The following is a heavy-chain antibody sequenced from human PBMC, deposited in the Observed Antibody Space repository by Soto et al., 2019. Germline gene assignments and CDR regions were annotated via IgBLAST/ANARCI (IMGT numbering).Heavy chain of an antibody. Sequence: PGESLKISCKGSGYSFTSYWIGWVRQMPGKGLEWMGIIYPGDSDTRYSPSFQGQVTISADKSISTAYLQWSSLKASDTAMYYCATLSVLRCFDWFGMDVWGQGTTVTVSS. CDR3: ATLSVLRCFDWFGMDV. V-gene: IGHV5-51*01. CDR1: GYSFTSYW. D-gene: IGHD3-9*01. J-gene: IGHJ6*02. CDR2: IYPGDSDT.